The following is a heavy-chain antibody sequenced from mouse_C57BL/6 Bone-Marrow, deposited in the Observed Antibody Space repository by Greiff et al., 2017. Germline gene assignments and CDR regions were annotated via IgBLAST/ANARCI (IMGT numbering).Heavy chain of an antibody. V-gene: IGHV1-78*01. CDR3: ARPVVATWDWYFDV. CDR2: IYPRDGST. CDR1: GYTFTDHT. D-gene: IGHD1-1*01. Sequence: VQLQQSDAELVKPGASVTISCKVSGYTFTDHTIHWMKQRPEQGLEWIGYIYPRDGSTKYNEKLKGKATLTADKSASTAYMQLNSLTSEDSAVYFCARPVVATWDWYFDVWGTGTTVTVSS. J-gene: IGHJ1*03.